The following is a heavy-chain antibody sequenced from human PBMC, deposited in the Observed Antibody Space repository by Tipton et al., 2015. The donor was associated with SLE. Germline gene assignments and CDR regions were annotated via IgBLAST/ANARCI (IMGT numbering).Heavy chain of an antibody. CDR2: IYYTGTT. D-gene: IGHD2-15*01. CDR3: ARDSRIGWFDP. Sequence: TLSLTCSVSDGSITSYYWSWIRQPPGKGLEWIGHIYYTGTTYYNPSLKSRVTISIDTSKNHFSLKLTSVTAADTAVYYCARDSRIGWFDPWGQGTLVTVSS. CDR1: DGSITSYY. J-gene: IGHJ5*02. V-gene: IGHV4-59*12.